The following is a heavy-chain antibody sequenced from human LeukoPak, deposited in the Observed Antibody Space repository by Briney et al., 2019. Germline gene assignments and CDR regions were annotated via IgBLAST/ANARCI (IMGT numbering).Heavy chain of an antibody. V-gene: IGHV4-59*01. Sequence: SETLSLTCTVPGGSISGYFWSWIRQPPGKGLEWIGYIYYSGSTNYNPSLKSRVTISVDTSKNQFSLKLSSVTAADTAVYYCAKDSSGFVYWGQGTLVTVSS. J-gene: IGHJ4*02. CDR1: GGSISGYF. D-gene: IGHD6-19*01. CDR2: IYYSGST. CDR3: AKDSSGFVY.